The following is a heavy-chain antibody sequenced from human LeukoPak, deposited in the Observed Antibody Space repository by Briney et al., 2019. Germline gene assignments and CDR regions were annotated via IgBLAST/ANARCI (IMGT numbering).Heavy chain of an antibody. J-gene: IGHJ4*02. V-gene: IGHV4-59*08. D-gene: IGHD2-2*01. CDR3: ARRYCSSTSCPIDY. Sequence: SETLSLTCTVSGGSLTSDYRSWLRQPPGKGLAWIGYMYYSGSTNYNPSLKSRVTISGDTSKNQFSLKLSSVTAPDTAVYYCARRYCSSTSCPIDYWGQGTLVTVSS. CDR1: GGSLTSDY. CDR2: MYYSGST.